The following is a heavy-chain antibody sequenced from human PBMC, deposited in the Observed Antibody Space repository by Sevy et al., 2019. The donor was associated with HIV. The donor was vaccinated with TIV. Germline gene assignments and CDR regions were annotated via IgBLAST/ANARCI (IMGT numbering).Heavy chain of an antibody. V-gene: IGHV3-64D*06. D-gene: IGHD6-6*01. Sequence: GGSLRLSCSASGFTFSSYAMHWVRQAPGKGLEYVSAISSNGGSTYYADSLKGRFTISRDNSKNTLYLQMSSLRAEDTAVYYCGKEGYSSSSGFDYWGQGTLVTVSS. J-gene: IGHJ4*02. CDR3: GKEGYSSSSGFDY. CDR1: GFTFSSYA. CDR2: ISSNGGST.